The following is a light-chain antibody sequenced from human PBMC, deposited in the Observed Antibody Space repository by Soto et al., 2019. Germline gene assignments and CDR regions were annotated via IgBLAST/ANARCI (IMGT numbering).Light chain of an antibody. J-gene: IGKJ5*01. CDR1: QSVSSSY. V-gene: IGKV3D-20*02. CDR3: QQRSNWPST. Sequence: IVLAQSSGTLSLSPGESAPPSCKASQSVSSSYLAWYQQKPGQAPRLLIYGASSRATGIPDRFSGSGSGTDFTLTISSLEPEDFAVYYCQQRSNWPSTFGQGTRLENK. CDR2: GAS.